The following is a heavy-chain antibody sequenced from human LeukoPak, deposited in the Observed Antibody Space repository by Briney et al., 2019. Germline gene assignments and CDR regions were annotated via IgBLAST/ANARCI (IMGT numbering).Heavy chain of an antibody. CDR1: GFTFSSYS. Sequence: GGSLRLSCAASGFTFSSYSMNWVRQAPGKGLEWVSSISSSSSYIYYADSVKGRFTISRDNAKNSLYLQMNSLRAEDTAVYYCARCLRPYQLPDYWGQGTLVTVSS. V-gene: IGHV3-21*01. CDR2: ISSSSSYI. CDR3: ARCLRPYQLPDY. D-gene: IGHD2-2*01. J-gene: IGHJ4*02.